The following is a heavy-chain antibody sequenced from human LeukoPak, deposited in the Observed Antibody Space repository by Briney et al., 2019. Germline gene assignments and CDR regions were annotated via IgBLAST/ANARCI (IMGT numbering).Heavy chain of an antibody. CDR2: ISYDGSNK. V-gene: IGHV3-30-3*02. J-gene: IGHJ6*03. CDR1: GFTFSSYA. Sequence: GSLRLSCAASGFTFSSYAMHWVRQAPGKGLEWVAVISYDGSNKYYADSVKGRFTISRDNSKSTLYLQMNNLRAEDTAVYYCAKHWSYCSTTSCFFNYYYYYMDVWGKGTTVTVSS. D-gene: IGHD2-2*01. CDR3: AKHWSYCSTTSCFFNYYYYYMDV.